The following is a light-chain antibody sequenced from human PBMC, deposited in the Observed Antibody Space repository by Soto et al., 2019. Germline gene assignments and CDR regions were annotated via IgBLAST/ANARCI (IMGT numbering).Light chain of an antibody. CDR3: QVWDTSTDHWI. J-gene: IGLJ2*01. Sequence: SYELTQPPSVSVAPRQTATISCGGNNIGSRSVHWYQQKSGQAPVLVVFDDSVRPSGIPERISGYNSGNTATLTISGVEAGDEADYYCQVWDTSTDHWIFGGGTKVTVL. CDR1: NIGSRS. CDR2: DDS. V-gene: IGLV3-21*02.